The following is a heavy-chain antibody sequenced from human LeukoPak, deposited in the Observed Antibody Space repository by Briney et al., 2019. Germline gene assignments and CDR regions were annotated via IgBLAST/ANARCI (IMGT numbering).Heavy chain of an antibody. V-gene: IGHV4-34*01. CDR1: GGSFSGYY. D-gene: IGHD6-6*01. CDR3: ARVYSSSSYYYYYMDV. Sequence: SETLSLTCAVYGGSFSGYYWSWIRQPPGKGLEWIGEINHSGSTNYNPSLKSRVTISVDTSKNQFSLKLSSVTAADTAVYYCARVYSSSSYYYYYMDVWGKGTTVTVSS. CDR2: INHSGST. J-gene: IGHJ6*03.